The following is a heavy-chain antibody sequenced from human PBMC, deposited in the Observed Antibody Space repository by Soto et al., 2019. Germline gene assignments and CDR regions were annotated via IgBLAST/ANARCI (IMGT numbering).Heavy chain of an antibody. CDR1: GFTFSSYA. CDR3: AKFPNWNWYFDL. D-gene: IGHD1-20*01. Sequence: HPGGSLRLSFAASGFTFSSYAMSWVRQAPGKGLEWVSAISGSGGSTYYADSVKGRFTISRDNSKNTLYLQMNSLRAEDTAVYYCAKFPNWNWYFDLWGRGTLVTVSS. V-gene: IGHV3-23*01. J-gene: IGHJ2*01. CDR2: ISGSGGST.